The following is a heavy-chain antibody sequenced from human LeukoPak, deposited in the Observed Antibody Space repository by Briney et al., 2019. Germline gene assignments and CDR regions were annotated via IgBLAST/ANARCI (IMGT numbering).Heavy chain of an antibody. V-gene: IGHV1-46*01. Sequence: ASVKVSCKPSGYTFTSDYMNSVRQAPGQGLECMGIINPSGGSTSYAQKFQGRVTMTRDTSTSTVYMELSSLRSEDTAVYYCARDGGDELFVCDYWGQGTLVTVSS. CDR1: GYTFTSDY. D-gene: IGHD1-26*01. CDR2: INPSGGST. J-gene: IGHJ4*02. CDR3: ARDGGDELFVCDY.